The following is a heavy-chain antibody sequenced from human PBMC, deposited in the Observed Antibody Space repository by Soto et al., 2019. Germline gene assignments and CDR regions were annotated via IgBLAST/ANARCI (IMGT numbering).Heavy chain of an antibody. Sequence: SETLSLTCTVSGGPIKSSSYYWGWIRQPPGKGLEWIGSIYNNGNTYYNPSLKSRVTISVDTSKNRFSLKLSSVTAADTAVFYCARRLWLSYYDSSGYYSYFDYWGQGALVTVSS. J-gene: IGHJ4*02. V-gene: IGHV4-39*01. CDR2: IYNNGNT. D-gene: IGHD3-22*01. CDR1: GGPIKSSSYY. CDR3: ARRLWLSYYDSSGYYSYFDY.